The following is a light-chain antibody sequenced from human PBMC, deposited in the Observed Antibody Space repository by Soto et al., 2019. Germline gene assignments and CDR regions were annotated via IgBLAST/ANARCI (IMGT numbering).Light chain of an antibody. J-gene: IGKJ5*01. CDR1: QSVRTY. V-gene: IGKV3-11*01. Sequence: EIVLTQSPGTLSLSPGERATLSCRASQSVRTYLAWYQVKPGQAPRLLIYDASMRASGVPARFSGSGSGTDFTLTISSLEPEDFALYYCQQRNTWPPITFGQGTRLEIK. CDR3: QQRNTWPPIT. CDR2: DAS.